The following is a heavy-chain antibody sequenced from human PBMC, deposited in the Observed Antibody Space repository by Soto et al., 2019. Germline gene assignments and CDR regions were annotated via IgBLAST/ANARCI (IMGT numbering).Heavy chain of an antibody. CDR1: VGSISSSSYY. CDR3: ARLLATRDYYYGMDV. D-gene: IGHD5-12*01. Sequence: SETLSLTCTVSVGSISSSSYYWGWIRQPPGKGLEWIGSIYYSGSTYYNPSLKSRVTISVDTSKSQFSLKLSSVTAADTAVYYCARLLATRDYYYGMDVWGQGTTVTVSS. V-gene: IGHV4-39*01. CDR2: IYYSGST. J-gene: IGHJ6*02.